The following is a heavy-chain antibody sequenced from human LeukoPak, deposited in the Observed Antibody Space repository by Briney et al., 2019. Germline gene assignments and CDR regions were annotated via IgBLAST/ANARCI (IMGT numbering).Heavy chain of an antibody. CDR1: GFTFSDYY. Sequence: GGSLRLSCAASGFTFSDYYMSWIRQAPGKGLEWVSYISSSGSTIYYADPVKGRFTISRDNAKNSLYLQMNSLRAEDTAVYYCARDMSYYYDSSGYYYGDFDYWGQGTLVTVSS. J-gene: IGHJ4*02. D-gene: IGHD3-22*01. CDR2: ISSSGSTI. CDR3: ARDMSYYYDSSGYYYGDFDY. V-gene: IGHV3-11*04.